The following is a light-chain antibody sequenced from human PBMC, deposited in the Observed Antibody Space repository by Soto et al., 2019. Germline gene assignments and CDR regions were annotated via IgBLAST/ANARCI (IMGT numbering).Light chain of an antibody. CDR2: AND. V-gene: IGLV1-44*01. Sequence: QSVLTQTPSASGTPGQRVTISCSGSNSNIGGNTVNWYQQLPGTAPRLLIYANDQRPSGVPDRFSGSKSGTSASLAISGLQSEDETDYYCCSSAGRSTYVFGSGTKVTVL. CDR3: CSSAGRSTYV. J-gene: IGLJ1*01. CDR1: NSNIGGNT.